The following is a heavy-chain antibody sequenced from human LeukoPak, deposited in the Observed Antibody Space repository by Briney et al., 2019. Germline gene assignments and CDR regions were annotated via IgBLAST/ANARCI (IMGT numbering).Heavy chain of an antibody. V-gene: IGHV4-59*01. D-gene: IGHD3-22*01. Sequence: PSETLSLTCTVSGGSISSYCWSWIRQPPGKGLEWIGYIYYSGSTNYNPSLKSRVTISVDTSKNQFSLKLSSVTAADTAVYYCARVPYYDSSGYQDYWGQGTLVTVSS. CDR3: ARVPYYDSSGYQDY. J-gene: IGHJ4*02. CDR2: IYYSGST. CDR1: GGSISSYC.